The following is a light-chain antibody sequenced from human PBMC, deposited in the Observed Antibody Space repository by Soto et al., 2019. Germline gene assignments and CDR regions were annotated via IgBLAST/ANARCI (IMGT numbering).Light chain of an antibody. CDR2: AAS. CDR1: QSVSSN. J-gene: IGKJ2*01. CDR3: QQYNNWPYS. V-gene: IGKV3-15*01. Sequence: EIVMTQSPATLSVSPGERATLSCRASQSVSSNLAWYQQKPGQGPRLLIYAASTMATGIPARFSVSGSGTEFTLTISSLQSEDFAVYHCQQYNNWPYSFGQGTKLEMK.